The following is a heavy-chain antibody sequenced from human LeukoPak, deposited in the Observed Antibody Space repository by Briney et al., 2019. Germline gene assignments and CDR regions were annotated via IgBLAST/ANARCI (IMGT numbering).Heavy chain of an antibody. J-gene: IGHJ4*02. CDR2: ISSSSSYI. CDR1: GFTLSSYS. D-gene: IGHD6-13*01. CDR3: AREPGIAAAGTGIY. Sequence: GGSLRLSCAASGFTLSSYSMNWVRQAPGKGLEWVSSISSSSSYIYYADSVKGRFTISRDNAKNSLYLQMNSLRAEDTAVYYCAREPGIAAAGTGIYWGQGTLVTVSS. V-gene: IGHV3-21*01.